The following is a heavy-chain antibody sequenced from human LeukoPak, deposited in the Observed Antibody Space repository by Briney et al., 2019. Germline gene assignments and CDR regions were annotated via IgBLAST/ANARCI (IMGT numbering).Heavy chain of an antibody. Sequence: KPSETLSLTCAVYGGSFSGYYWSWIRQPPGKGLEWIGEINHSGSTNYNPSLKSRVTISVDTSKNQFSLKLSSVTAADTAVYYCARDAPRKGFDYWGQGTLVTVSS. J-gene: IGHJ4*02. CDR1: GGSFSGYY. D-gene: IGHD1-14*01. CDR2: INHSGST. V-gene: IGHV4-34*01. CDR3: ARDAPRKGFDY.